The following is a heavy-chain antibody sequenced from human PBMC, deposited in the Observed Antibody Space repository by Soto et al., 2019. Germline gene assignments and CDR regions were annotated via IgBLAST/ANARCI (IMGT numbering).Heavy chain of an antibody. CDR1: GFRFSSYA. D-gene: IGHD3-10*01. J-gene: IGHJ4*02. CDR3: ARGSKDSYPGSRIFDF. CDR2: ISGGGGGNT. Sequence: EVQLLESGGGLVQPGGSLRLSCAASGFRFSSYAMSWVRQAPGKGLEWVSSISGGGGGNTYYADSVKGRFTISRDNSKKTLYLQMSSLRADDSAVYFCARGSKDSYPGSRIFDFWGRGTLVTVSS. V-gene: IGHV3-23*01.